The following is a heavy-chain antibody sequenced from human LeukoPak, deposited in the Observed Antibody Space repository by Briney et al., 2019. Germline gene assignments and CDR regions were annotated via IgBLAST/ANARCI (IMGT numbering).Heavy chain of an antibody. V-gene: IGHV3-30*18. CDR3: AKAQRSPYDSSGYLDY. D-gene: IGHD3-22*01. J-gene: IGHJ4*02. CDR2: ISYDGSNK. CDR1: GFTFSSYG. Sequence: GGSLRLSCAASGFTFSSYGMHWVRQAPGKGLEWVAVISYDGSNKYYADSVKGRFTISRDNSKNTLYLQMNSLRAEDTAVYYCAKAQRSPYDSSGYLDYWGQGTLATVSS.